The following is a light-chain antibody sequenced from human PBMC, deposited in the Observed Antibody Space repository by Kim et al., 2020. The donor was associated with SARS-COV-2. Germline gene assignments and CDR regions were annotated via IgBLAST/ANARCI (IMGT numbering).Light chain of an antibody. CDR1: QSVSSY. CDR3: QQRSNWPPLST. Sequence: EIVLTQSPATLSLSPGERATLSCRASQSVSSYLAWYQQKPGQAPRLLIYDASNRATGIPARFSGSGSGTDFTLTISSLEPEDFAVYYCQQRSNWPPLSTFGGGTKLEI. J-gene: IGKJ4*01. CDR2: DAS. V-gene: IGKV3-11*01.